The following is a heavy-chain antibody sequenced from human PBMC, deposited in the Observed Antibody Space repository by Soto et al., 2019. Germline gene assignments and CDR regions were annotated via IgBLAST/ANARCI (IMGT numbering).Heavy chain of an antibody. Sequence: QITLKESGPTLVKPTQTLTLTCAFSGFSLSTRGVGVGWIRQPPGKALEWLALIYWDDDKRYSSSLKSRLTITKDTSKNQLVLTMTHMDPVDTATYYCAPRVVSAMSAWFDTWGQGTLVTVSS. J-gene: IGHJ5*02. CDR2: IYWDDDK. CDR1: GFSLSTRGVG. D-gene: IGHD2-21*02. V-gene: IGHV2-5*02. CDR3: APRVVSAMSAWFDT.